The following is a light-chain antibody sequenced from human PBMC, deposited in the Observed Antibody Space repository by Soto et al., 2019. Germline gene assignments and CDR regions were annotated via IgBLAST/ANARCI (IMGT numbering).Light chain of an antibody. V-gene: IGLV2-14*02. CDR2: EGS. CDR1: SSDVGSYNL. J-gene: IGLJ1*01. CDR3: TSHTGTNKWPCV. Sequence: QSALTQPASASGSPGQSITISCTGTSSDVGSYNLVSWYQQHPGKAPKLMIYEGSKRPSGVSNRFSGSKSGNTASLTISGLQAEDEADYYCTSHTGTNKWPCVFGTGTKVTVL.